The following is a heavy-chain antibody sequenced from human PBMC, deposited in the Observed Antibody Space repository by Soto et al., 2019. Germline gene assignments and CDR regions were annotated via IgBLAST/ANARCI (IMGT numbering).Heavy chain of an antibody. CDR1: GYTFTSYG. CDR2: ISGYNGNT. D-gene: IGHD3-10*01. CDR3: ARAGKYYYGSGSPYYYGMDV. Sequence: VQLVQSGAEVKKPGASVKVSCKASGYTFTSYGVSWVRQAPGQGREWMGWISGYNGNTNYAQKLQGRVTMTTDTSTITAYMELRSLRSDDTAVYYCARAGKYYYGSGSPYYYGMDVWGQGITVTVSS. J-gene: IGHJ6*02. V-gene: IGHV1-18*04.